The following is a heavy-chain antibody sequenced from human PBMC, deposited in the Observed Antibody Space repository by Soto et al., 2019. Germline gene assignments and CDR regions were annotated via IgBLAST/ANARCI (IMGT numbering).Heavy chain of an antibody. D-gene: IGHD2-15*01. V-gene: IGHV4-39*01. Sequence: SETLSLTCIVSGGSISNYYWGWIRQPPGKGLEWIGSIFYSGSTYYNPSLKSRVTISLDTSKNQFSLKLSSVTAADTAVYYCARHLTYCSAGSCYSDFPYYGMDVWGQGTTVT. CDR1: GGSISNYY. CDR3: ARHLTYCSAGSCYSDFPYYGMDV. CDR2: IFYSGST. J-gene: IGHJ6*02.